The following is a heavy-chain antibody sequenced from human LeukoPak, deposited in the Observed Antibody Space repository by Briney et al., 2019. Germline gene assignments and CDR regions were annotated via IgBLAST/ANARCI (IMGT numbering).Heavy chain of an antibody. CDR3: ARDHYYDSSERSYFDY. V-gene: IGHV3-30-3*01. D-gene: IGHD3-22*01. J-gene: IGHJ4*02. CDR2: ISYDGSNK. Sequence: PGRSLRLSCAASGFTFSSYAMHWVRQAPGKGLEWVAVISYDGSNKYYVDSVKGRFTISRDNSKNTLYLQMNSLRAEDTAVYYCARDHYYDSSERSYFDYWGQGTLVTVSS. CDR1: GFTFSSYA.